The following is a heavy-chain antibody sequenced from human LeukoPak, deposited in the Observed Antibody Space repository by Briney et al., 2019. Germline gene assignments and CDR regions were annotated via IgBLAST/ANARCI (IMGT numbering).Heavy chain of an antibody. D-gene: IGHD3-9*01. CDR1: GFTFSSYA. CDR2: IIPILGIA. Sequence: GGSLRLSCAASGFTFSSYAMSWVRQAPGQGLEWMGRIIPILGIANYAQKFEGRVTITRDTSISTAYMELRRLTSDDTAVYYCARERFDGFDYWGQGTLVTVSS. CDR3: ARERFDGFDY. J-gene: IGHJ4*02. V-gene: IGHV1-69*04.